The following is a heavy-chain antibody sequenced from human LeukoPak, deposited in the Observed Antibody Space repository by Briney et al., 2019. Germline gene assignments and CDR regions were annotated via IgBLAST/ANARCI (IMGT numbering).Heavy chain of an antibody. CDR3: ARGGLGIAVAY. D-gene: IGHD6-19*01. CDR1: GGSVSGYY. CDR2: INHSGST. Sequence: PSETLSLTCAVYGGSVSGYYWSWIRQPPGKGLEWIGEINHSGSTNYNPSLKSRVTISVDTSKNQFSLKLSSVTAADTAVYYCARGGLGIAVAYWGQGTLVTVSS. J-gene: IGHJ4*02. V-gene: IGHV4-34*01.